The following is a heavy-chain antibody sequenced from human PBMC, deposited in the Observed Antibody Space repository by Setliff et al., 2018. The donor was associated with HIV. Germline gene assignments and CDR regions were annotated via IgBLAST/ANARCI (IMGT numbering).Heavy chain of an antibody. Sequence: GGSLRLSCVGSGLTFSDGYLNWVRQTPGKGLEWVGRTKNKANNYAAQYAASVKGRFIISRDESTNSLYLQMNSLKTEDTAVYYCTTRGTWDYRDYFDYWGQGTLVTVSS. CDR3: TTRGTWDYRDYFDY. V-gene: IGHV3-72*01. D-gene: IGHD1-26*01. CDR2: TKNKANNYAA. CDR1: GLTFSDGY. J-gene: IGHJ4*02.